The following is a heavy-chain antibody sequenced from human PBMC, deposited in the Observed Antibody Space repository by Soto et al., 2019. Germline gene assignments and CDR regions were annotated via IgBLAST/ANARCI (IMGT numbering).Heavy chain of an antibody. CDR1: GGSINSDY. Sequence: SETLSLTCTVSGGSINSDYWSWIRQPPGKGLEWIGYIFYSGYTKCDPSLKSRVTITVHTSKNQFSLTLSSVTAADTAVYYCARVGSSKSSISYSWFGPWGQGTLVTVSS. D-gene: IGHD2-2*01. J-gene: IGHJ5*02. CDR3: ARVGSSKSSISYSWFGP. CDR2: IFYSGYT. V-gene: IGHV4-59*12.